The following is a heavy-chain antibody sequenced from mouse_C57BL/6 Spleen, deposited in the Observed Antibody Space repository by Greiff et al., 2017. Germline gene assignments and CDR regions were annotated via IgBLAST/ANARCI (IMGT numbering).Heavy chain of an antibody. CDR3: ASSWGDRQLRLWAMDD. J-gene: IGHJ4*01. CDR2: IHPNSGST. CDR1: GYTFTSYW. D-gene: IGHD3-2*02. Sequence: QVQLQQPGAELVKPGASVKLSCKASGYTFTSYWMHWVKQRPGQGLEWIGMIHPNSGSTNYNEKFKSKATLTVDKSSSTAYMQLSSLTSEDSAVYYCASSWGDRQLRLWAMDDWGQGTSVTVSS. V-gene: IGHV1-64*01.